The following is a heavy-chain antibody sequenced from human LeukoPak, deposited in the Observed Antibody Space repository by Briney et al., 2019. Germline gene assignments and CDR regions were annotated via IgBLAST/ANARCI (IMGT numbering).Heavy chain of an antibody. CDR3: AKDPRVYSSSWYYFDY. V-gene: IGHV1-2*02. D-gene: IGHD6-13*01. Sequence: GASVKVSCKASGYTFTGYYMHWVRQAPGQGLEWMGWINPNSGGTNYAQKFQGRVTMTRDTSISTAYMELSRLRSDDTAVYYCAKDPRVYSSSWYYFDYWGQGTLVTVSS. CDR1: GYTFTGYY. J-gene: IGHJ4*02. CDR2: INPNSGGT.